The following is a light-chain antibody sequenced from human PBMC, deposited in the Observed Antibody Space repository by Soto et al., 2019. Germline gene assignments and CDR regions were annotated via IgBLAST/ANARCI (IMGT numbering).Light chain of an antibody. Sequence: EIVLTQSPGTLSLSPGEIATLSCRASQSVSTSFLAWYRQKPGQAPRLLIYGASVRAPGIPDRFSGSGSGTDFTLTISRLEREDFGVYYCQRYGNSYTFGQGTKLEIK. CDR2: GAS. CDR1: QSVSTSF. J-gene: IGKJ2*01. V-gene: IGKV3-20*01. CDR3: QRYGNSYT.